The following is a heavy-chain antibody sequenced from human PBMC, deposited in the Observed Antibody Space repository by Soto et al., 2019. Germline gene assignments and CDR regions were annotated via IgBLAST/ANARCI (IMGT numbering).Heavy chain of an antibody. V-gene: IGHV1-2*02. D-gene: IGHD2-21*02. CDR3: VTQFHHCGGDRYRGPYFGMDV. Sequence: ATVKVSCKASGYTFTGYYVLWVRQAPGQGPECMGWINPYTGGTNYAQKFQGRVTMTRDTSISTAYMELSKLISDDTAVYYCVTQFHHCGGDRYRGPYFGMDVWGQGTTVTVSS. CDR2: INPYTGGT. CDR1: GYTFTGYY. J-gene: IGHJ6*02.